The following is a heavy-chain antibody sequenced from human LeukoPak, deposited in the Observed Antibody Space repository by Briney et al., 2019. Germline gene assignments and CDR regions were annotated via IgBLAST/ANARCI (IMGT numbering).Heavy chain of an antibody. V-gene: IGHV4-34*01. CDR2: INHSGST. J-gene: IGHJ5*02. CDR3: ARHGWWVPVHPVNWFDP. Sequence: SETLSLTCAVYGGSFSGYYWSWIRQPPGKGLEWIGEINHSGSTNYNPSLTSRVTISVDTSKNQFSLKLSSVTAADTAVYYCARHGWWVPVHPVNWFDPWGQGTLVTVSS. CDR1: GGSFSGYY. D-gene: IGHD2-15*01.